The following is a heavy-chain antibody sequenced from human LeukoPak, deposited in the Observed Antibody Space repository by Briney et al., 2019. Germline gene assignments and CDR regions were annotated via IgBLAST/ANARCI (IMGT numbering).Heavy chain of an antibody. CDR3: ARFAVHRRLLVTGQFGLDY. CDR2: INPSGGNI. D-gene: IGHD3-9*01. CDR1: GYTFTSYY. Sequence: RASVKVSCKASGYTFTSYYMYWVRQAPGQGLEWMGLINPSGGNIRYAQKFQGRVTMTRDTSTSTVYMELSSLRSEDTAVYYCARFAVHRRLLVTGQFGLDYWGQGTLVTVSS. J-gene: IGHJ4*02. V-gene: IGHV1-46*01.